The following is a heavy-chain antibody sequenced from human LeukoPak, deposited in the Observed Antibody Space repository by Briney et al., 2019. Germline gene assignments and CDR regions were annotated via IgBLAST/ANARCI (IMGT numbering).Heavy chain of an antibody. CDR1: GFTFINYA. J-gene: IGHJ4*02. V-gene: IGHV3-48*03. D-gene: IGHD6-19*01. Sequence: GGSLRLSCAASGFTFINYAMNWVRQAPGKGLEWVSYISSSGSTIYYADSVKGRFTISRDNAKNSLYLQMNSLRAEDTAVYYCAREDSSGWYVFDYWGQGTLVTVSS. CDR3: AREDSSGWYVFDY. CDR2: ISSSGSTI.